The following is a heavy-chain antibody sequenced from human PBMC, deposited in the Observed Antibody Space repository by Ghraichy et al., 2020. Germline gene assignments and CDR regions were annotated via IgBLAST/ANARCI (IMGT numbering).Heavy chain of an antibody. D-gene: IGHD2-8*02. Sequence: SETLSLTCTVSGGSISSYYWSWIRQPPGKGLEWIGYIYYSGSTNYNPSLKSRVTISVDTSKNQFSLKLSSVTAADTAVYYCARHRRLLDYYYMDVWGKGTTVTVSS. CDR1: GGSISSYY. CDR3: ARHRRLLDYYYMDV. CDR2: IYYSGST. J-gene: IGHJ6*03. V-gene: IGHV4-59*08.